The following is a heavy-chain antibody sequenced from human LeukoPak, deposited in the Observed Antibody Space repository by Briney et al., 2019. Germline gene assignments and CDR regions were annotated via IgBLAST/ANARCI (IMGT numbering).Heavy chain of an antibody. CDR3: VEMATINGY. CDR1: GFTLSSYG. CDR2: ISYDGSNE. Sequence: PGGSLRLSCAASGFTLSSYGMHWVRQAPGKGLEWVAVISYDGSNEYYADSVKGRFTISRDNSKNTLYLQMNSLRAEDTAVYYCVEMATINGYWGQGTLVTVSS. J-gene: IGHJ4*02. V-gene: IGHV3-30*03. D-gene: IGHD5-24*01.